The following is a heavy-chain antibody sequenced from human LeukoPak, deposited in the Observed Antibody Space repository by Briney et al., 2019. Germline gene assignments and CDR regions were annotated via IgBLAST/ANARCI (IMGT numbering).Heavy chain of an antibody. V-gene: IGHV4-59*01. CDR1: GGSFSGYY. CDR2: IYYSGST. J-gene: IGHJ5*02. D-gene: IGHD4-17*01. Sequence: SETLSLTCAVYGGSFSGYYWSWIRQPPGKGLEWIGYIYYSGSTNYNPSLKSRVTISVDTSKNQFSLKLSSVTAADTAVYYCARGFSTVGFDPWGQGTLVTVSS. CDR3: ARGFSTVGFDP.